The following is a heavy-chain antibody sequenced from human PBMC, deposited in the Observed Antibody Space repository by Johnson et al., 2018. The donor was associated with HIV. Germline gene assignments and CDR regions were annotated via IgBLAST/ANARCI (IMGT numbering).Heavy chain of an antibody. CDR2: IWFDGSNV. CDR3: ARSEVRYFDWSYQRGAFDI. V-gene: IGHV3-33*01. J-gene: IGHJ3*02. Sequence: QMQLVESGGGVVQPGTSLRLSCAASGFTFSSYGIHWVRQAPGKGLEWVAVIWFDGSNVYYADSVKGRFIISRDNSKDTLYLEMNSLTDEDTAMYYCARSEVRYFDWSYQRGAFDIWGQGTMVTVSS. CDR1: GFTFSSYG. D-gene: IGHD3-9*01.